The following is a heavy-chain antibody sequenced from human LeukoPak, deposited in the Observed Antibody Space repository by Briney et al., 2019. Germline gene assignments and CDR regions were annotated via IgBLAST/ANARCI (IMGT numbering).Heavy chain of an antibody. CDR1: GGSIRSDY. J-gene: IGHJ4*02. Sequence: SETLSLTCTVSGGSIRSDYWSWVRQPPGKGLEWIGYIHYSGSANYNASLKSRVTMSVDMSKNQFSLKLTSVTAADTAVYYCARLGRKTSVVPPDFDCWGQGTLVTVSS. D-gene: IGHD4-23*01. V-gene: IGHV4-59*01. CDR3: ARLGRKTSVVPPDFDC. CDR2: IHYSGSA.